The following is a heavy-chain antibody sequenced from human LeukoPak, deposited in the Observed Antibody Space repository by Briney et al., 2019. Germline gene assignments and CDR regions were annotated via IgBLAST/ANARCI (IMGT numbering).Heavy chain of an antibody. CDR3: ARDLGQYYDTSDNWFDP. CDR1: GVSVSSSYYF. CDR2: IYSTGLT. D-gene: IGHD3-22*01. Sequence: SETLSLTCTVSGVSVSSSYYFWAWIRQPPGKGLEWIGSIYSTGLTYYSPSLKSRVSISLETSKNQFSLKLKSVTAEDTAVYYCARDLGQYYDTSDNWFDPWGQGTLVTVSS. V-gene: IGHV4-39*07. J-gene: IGHJ5*02.